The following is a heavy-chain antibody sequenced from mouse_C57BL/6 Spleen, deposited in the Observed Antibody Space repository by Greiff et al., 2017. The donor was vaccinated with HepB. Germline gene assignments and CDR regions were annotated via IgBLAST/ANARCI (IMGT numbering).Heavy chain of an antibody. J-gene: IGHJ4*01. D-gene: IGHD3-1*01. CDR1: GYTFTSYW. Sequence: VQLQQPGAELVMPGASVKLSCKASGYTFTSYWMHWVKQRPGQGLEWIGELDPSDSYTNYNQKFKGKSTLTVDKSSSTAYMQLSSLTSEDSAVYYCARSGGHPYAMDYWGQGTSVTVSS. V-gene: IGHV1-69*01. CDR3: ARSGGHPYAMDY. CDR2: LDPSDSYT.